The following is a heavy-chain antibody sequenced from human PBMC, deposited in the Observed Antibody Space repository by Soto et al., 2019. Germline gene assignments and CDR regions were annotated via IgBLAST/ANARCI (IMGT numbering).Heavy chain of an antibody. J-gene: IGHJ6*02. CDR1: GFIFSSFA. CDR2: ISNNGGST. V-gene: IGHV3-23*01. D-gene: IGHD6-19*01. CDR3: TTAGYSGWLHDYYGMDV. Sequence: LRLPCAASGFIFSSFAMSWVRQAPGKGLEWVSTISNNGGSTYSAGSVKGRFTISRDNSKNTLYLQLNSLRAEDTAVYYCTTAGYSGWLHDYYGMDVWGQGTTVTVSS.